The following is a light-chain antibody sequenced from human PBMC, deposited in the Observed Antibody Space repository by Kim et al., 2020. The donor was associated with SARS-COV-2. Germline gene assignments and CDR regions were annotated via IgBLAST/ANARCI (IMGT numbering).Light chain of an antibody. Sequence: LSPGERATLSCRASQSVSRSYLAWYQQNPGQAPRLLIYGASSRATGIPDRFSGSGSGTDFTLTISRLEPEDFAVYYCQQYGSSPYTFGQGTKLEI. CDR2: GAS. CDR1: QSVSRSY. V-gene: IGKV3-20*01. J-gene: IGKJ2*01. CDR3: QQYGSSPYT.